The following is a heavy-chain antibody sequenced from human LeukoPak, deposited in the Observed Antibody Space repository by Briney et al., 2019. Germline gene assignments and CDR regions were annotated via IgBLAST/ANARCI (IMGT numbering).Heavy chain of an antibody. CDR2: IYYTGAT. Sequence: SETLSLTCTVSRGSISNYYWTWIRLPPGKGLEWIGYIYYTGATYYNPSPKSRVTISLDTSKNQFSLKLTSVTAADAAVYYCARAGYSYATGYQFDYWGQGALVTVSS. V-gene: IGHV4-59*01. CDR1: RGSISNYY. D-gene: IGHD5-18*01. J-gene: IGHJ4*02. CDR3: ARAGYSYATGYQFDY.